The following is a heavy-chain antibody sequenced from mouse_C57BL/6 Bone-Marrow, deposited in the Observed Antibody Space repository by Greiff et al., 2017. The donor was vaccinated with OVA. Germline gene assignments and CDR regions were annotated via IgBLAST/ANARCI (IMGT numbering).Heavy chain of an antibody. Sequence: VQLQQPGAELVMPGASVKLSCKASGYTFTSYWMHWVKQRPGQGLEWIGEIDPSDSYTNYNQKFKGKSTLTVDKSSSTAYMQLSSLTSEDSAVYYCARDDEYDGGLYYAMDYWGQGTSVTVSS. CDR1: GYTFTSYW. D-gene: IGHD2-4*01. CDR2: IDPSDSYT. V-gene: IGHV1-69*01. J-gene: IGHJ4*01. CDR3: ARDDEYDGGLYYAMDY.